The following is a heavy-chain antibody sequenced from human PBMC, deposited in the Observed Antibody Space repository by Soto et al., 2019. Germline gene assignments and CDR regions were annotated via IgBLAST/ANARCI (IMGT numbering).Heavy chain of an antibody. CDR2: IYYSGST. V-gene: IGHV4-31*03. Sequence: SETLSLTCTVSGGSISSGGYYWSWIRQHPGKGLEWIGYIYYSGSTYYNPSLKSRVNISVDTSKNQFTLKLSSVTAADTAVYYCARALSGSYYLFDYWGQGTLVTVSS. CDR3: ARALSGSYYLFDY. D-gene: IGHD1-26*01. J-gene: IGHJ4*02. CDR1: GGSISSGGYY.